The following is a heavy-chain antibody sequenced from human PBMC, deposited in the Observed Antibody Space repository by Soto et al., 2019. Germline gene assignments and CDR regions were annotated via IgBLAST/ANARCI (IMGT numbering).Heavy chain of an antibody. D-gene: IGHD3-10*01. Sequence: ASVKVSCKASGYTFTSYYVHWVRQAPGQGLEWMGIINPSGGSTSYAQKFQGRVTMTRDTSTSTVYMELSSLRSEDTAVYYCARDQESMVRGFVYFDYWGQGXLVTVPQ. J-gene: IGHJ4*02. V-gene: IGHV1-46*01. CDR1: GYTFTSYY. CDR3: ARDQESMVRGFVYFDY. CDR2: INPSGGST.